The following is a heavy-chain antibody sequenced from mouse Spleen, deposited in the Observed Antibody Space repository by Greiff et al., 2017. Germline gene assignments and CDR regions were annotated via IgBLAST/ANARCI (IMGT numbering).Heavy chain of an antibody. Sequence: QVQLQQSGAELVRPGTSVKVSCKASGYAFTNYLIEWVKQRPGQGLEWIGVINPGSGGTNYNEKFKGKATLTADKSSSTAYMQLSSLTSDDSAVYFCARWYWDSYFDYWGQGTTLTVSS. CDR1: GYAFTNYL. V-gene: IGHV1-54*01. CDR3: ARWYWDSYFDY. J-gene: IGHJ2*01. CDR2: INPGSGGT. D-gene: IGHD4-1*01.